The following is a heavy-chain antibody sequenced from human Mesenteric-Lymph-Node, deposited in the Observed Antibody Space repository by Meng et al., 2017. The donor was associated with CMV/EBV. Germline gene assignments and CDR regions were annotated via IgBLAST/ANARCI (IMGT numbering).Heavy chain of an antibody. Sequence: GESLKISCAASGFTVSSNYMSWVRQAPGKGLEWVANIKQNGREKYFVDSVRGRFTISRDNAKNSLYLQMNSLRAEDTAVYYCARDMFFVEVPAAGTFDIWGQGAMVTVSS. CDR2: IKQNGREK. J-gene: IGHJ3*02. CDR1: GFTVSSNY. V-gene: IGHV3-7*01. CDR3: ARDMFFVEVPAAGTFDI. D-gene: IGHD2-2*01.